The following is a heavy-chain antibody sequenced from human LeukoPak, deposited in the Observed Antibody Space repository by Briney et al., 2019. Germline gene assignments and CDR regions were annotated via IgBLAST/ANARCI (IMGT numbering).Heavy chain of an antibody. Sequence: SETLSLTCTVSGGSISSSSYYWGWIRQPPGKGLEWIGSIYYSGSTYYNPSLKSRVTISVDTSKNQFSLKLSSVTAADTAVYYCARGGYSYGCDYWGQGTLVTVSS. D-gene: IGHD5-18*01. CDR3: ARGGYSYGCDY. CDR2: IYYSGST. CDR1: GGSISSSSYY. J-gene: IGHJ4*02. V-gene: IGHV4-39*01.